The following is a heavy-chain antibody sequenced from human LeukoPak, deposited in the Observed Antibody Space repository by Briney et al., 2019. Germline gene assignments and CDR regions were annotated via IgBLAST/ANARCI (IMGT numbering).Heavy chain of an antibody. CDR2: LHHRGST. J-gene: IGHJ4*02. CDR3: ARAGLAHVFFDY. CDR1: GYSISDGYY. V-gene: IGHV4-38-2*02. Sequence: SETLSLTCTVSGYSISDGYYWGWIRQPPGKGLEWIGSLHHRGSTNYNPSLKSRVTISVDTSKNQFSLKLSSVTAADTAVYYCARAGLAHVFFDYWGQGTLVTVSS.